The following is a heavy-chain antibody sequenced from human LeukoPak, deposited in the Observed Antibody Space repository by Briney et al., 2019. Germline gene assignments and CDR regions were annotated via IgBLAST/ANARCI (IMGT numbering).Heavy chain of an antibody. CDR3: ARTENYKPEKWFDP. D-gene: IGHD5-24*01. CDR1: GGSISTYY. Sequence: ADTLSLTCTVSGGSISTYYWIWLRQPPGRGLEGIGYLYYSGNTNYNPSLKSRVTISVDTSKNQFSLKMSSVTAADTAVYYCARTENYKPEKWFDPWGQGTLVTVSS. V-gene: IGHV4-59*08. CDR2: LYYSGNT. J-gene: IGHJ5*02.